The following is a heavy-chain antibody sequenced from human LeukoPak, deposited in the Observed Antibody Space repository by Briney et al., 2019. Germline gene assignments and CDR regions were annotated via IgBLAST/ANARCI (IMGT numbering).Heavy chain of an antibody. CDR3: AKDTSIGKYCTNGVCSPFDY. J-gene: IGHJ4*02. D-gene: IGHD2-8*01. Sequence: GGPLRLSCAASGFTFSAYAMNWVRQAPGKGLEWVSVISNSGAYTNYADSVRGRFTISRDNSRNTLYLQMISLRPEDTAVYYCAKDTSIGKYCTNGVCSPFDYWGQGTLVTVSS. V-gene: IGHV3-23*01. CDR1: GFTFSAYA. CDR2: ISNSGAYT.